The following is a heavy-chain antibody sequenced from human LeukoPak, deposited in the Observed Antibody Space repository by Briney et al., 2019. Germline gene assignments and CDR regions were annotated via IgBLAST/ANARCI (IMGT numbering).Heavy chain of an antibody. CDR2: ISYDGSNK. D-gene: IGHD5-12*01. Sequence: GGSLRLSCAASGFTFSSYGMHWVRQAPGKGLEWVAVISYDGSNKYYADSVKGRFTISRDNSKNTLYLQMNSLRAEDTAVYYCAKQFRGGYDAQYYFDYWGQGTLVTVSS. CDR3: AKQFRGGYDAQYYFDY. V-gene: IGHV3-30*18. CDR1: GFTFSSYG. J-gene: IGHJ4*02.